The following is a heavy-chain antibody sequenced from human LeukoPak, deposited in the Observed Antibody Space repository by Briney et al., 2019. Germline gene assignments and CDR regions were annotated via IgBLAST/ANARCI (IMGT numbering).Heavy chain of an antibody. CDR2: IYASGST. J-gene: IGHJ4*02. D-gene: IGHD6-19*01. CDR1: GGSISSSSYY. V-gene: IGHV4-39*01. Sequence: SETLSLTCTVSGGSISSSSYYWGWIRQPPGKGLEWIGSIYASGSTNYNPSLKSRVTISIDTSRNQFSLKLTSVTAADTAIYYCARHYTSGWDLDYWGQGTLVTVSS. CDR3: ARHYTSGWDLDY.